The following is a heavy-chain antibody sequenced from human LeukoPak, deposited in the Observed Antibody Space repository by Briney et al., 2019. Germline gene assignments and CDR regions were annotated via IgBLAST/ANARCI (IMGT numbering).Heavy chain of an antibody. CDR3: ARVMAGYSYMDV. D-gene: IGHD3-10*01. CDR1: GFTFSRYA. CDR2: ISTTSSSSYI. V-gene: IGHV3-21*01. Sequence: GGSLRLSCAASGFTFSRYAMNWVRQAPGKGLEWVSSISTTSSSSYIHYADSMKGRFNIPRDNAKSSLYLQMNSLRAEDTAVYYCARVMAGYSYMDVWGKGTTVTVSS. J-gene: IGHJ6*03.